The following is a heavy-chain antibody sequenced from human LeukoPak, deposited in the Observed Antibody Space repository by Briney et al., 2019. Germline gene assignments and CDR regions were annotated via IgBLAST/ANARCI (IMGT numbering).Heavy chain of an antibody. CDR1: GFTFSSYA. J-gene: IGHJ5*02. CDR3: ARDYRSGWPDPDWFDP. D-gene: IGHD6-19*01. V-gene: IGHV3-21*01. CDR2: ISSSSSYI. Sequence: TGGSLRLSCAASGFTFSSYAMSWVRQAPGKGLEWVSSISSSSSYIYYADSVKGRFTISRDNAKNSLYLQMNSLRAEDTAVYYCARDYRSGWPDPDWFDPWGQGTLVTVSS.